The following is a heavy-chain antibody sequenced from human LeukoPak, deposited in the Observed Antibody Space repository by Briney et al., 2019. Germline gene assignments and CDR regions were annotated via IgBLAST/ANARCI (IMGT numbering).Heavy chain of an antibody. CDR3: ARGGCSSTSCYYDYYYYGMDV. CDR1: GFTISDHY. CDR2: TRNKANSYTT. J-gene: IGHJ6*02. Sequence: PGGSLRLSCAASGFTISDHYMDWVRQAPGKGLEWVGRTRNKANSYTTEYAASVKGRFTISRDDSKNSLYLQMNSLKTEDTAVYYCARGGCSSTSCYYDYYYYGMDVWGQGTTVTVSS. V-gene: IGHV3-72*01. D-gene: IGHD2-2*01.